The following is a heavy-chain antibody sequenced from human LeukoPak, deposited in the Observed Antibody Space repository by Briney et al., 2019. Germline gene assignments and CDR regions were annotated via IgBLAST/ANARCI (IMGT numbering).Heavy chain of an antibody. Sequence: GASVKVTCKASGSTFTGYFIHWVRQAPGQGLEWMGWINPNSGDTNYAQKFQGRVTMTRDTSVNTAYMDLISLRSDDTAVYHCARAYTGFEAFDYWGQGVPVTVSS. CDR1: GSTFTGYF. J-gene: IGHJ4*02. V-gene: IGHV1-2*02. D-gene: IGHD5-12*01. CDR2: INPNSGDT. CDR3: ARAYTGFEAFDY.